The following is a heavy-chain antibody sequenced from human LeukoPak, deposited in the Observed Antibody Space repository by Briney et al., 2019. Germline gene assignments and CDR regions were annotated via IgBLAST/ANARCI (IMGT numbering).Heavy chain of an antibody. Sequence: EASVKVSCKASGYTFTGYYMHWVRQAPGQGLEWMGWINPNSGGTNYAQKFQGRVTMTRDTSISTAYMELSRLRSDDTAVYYCARDLGCSSTSCCPVSGYYYYYGMDVWGQGTTVTVSS. CDR1: GYTFTGYY. CDR2: INPNSGGT. CDR3: ARDLGCSSTSCCPVSGYYYYYGMDV. D-gene: IGHD2-2*01. J-gene: IGHJ6*02. V-gene: IGHV1-2*02.